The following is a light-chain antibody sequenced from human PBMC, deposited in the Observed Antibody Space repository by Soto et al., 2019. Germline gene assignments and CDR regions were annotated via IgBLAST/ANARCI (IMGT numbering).Light chain of an antibody. CDR1: NIGSKR. V-gene: IGLV3-21*04. CDR3: QVWDITTDHYV. CDR2: YDS. Sequence: SYEMTQPPSVSVAPEKTARHTCRGDNIGSKRVHWYRQKPVQAPVLVIYYDSDRPSGIPERFSGSNSGNTATLTINRVEAGDEADYYCQVWDITTDHYVFGTGTKLTVL. J-gene: IGLJ1*01.